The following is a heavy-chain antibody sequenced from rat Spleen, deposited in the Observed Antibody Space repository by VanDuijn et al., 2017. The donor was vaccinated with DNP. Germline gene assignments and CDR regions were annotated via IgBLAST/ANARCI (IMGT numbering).Heavy chain of an antibody. D-gene: IGHD1-11*01. Sequence: EVKVVESGGGLVQPGRSLKLSCAASGFKFNDFWMGWVRQAPGKGLEWIGEINKDSSTINYTPSLKYKFTISRDNAQNTLYLQMSKLGSEDTAIYYCARLGWHGWFAYWGQGTLVTVSS. CDR3: ARLGWHGWFAY. V-gene: IGHV4-2*01. CDR1: GFKFNDFW. CDR2: INKDSSTI. J-gene: IGHJ3*01.